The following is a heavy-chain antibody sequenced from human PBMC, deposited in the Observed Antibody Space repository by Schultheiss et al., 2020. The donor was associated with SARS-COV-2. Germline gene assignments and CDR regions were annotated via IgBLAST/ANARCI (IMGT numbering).Heavy chain of an antibody. V-gene: IGHV4-34*01. CDR2: INHSGST. Sequence: SETLSLTCAVYGGSFSGYYWSWIRQPPGKGLEWIGEINHSGSTNYNPSLKSRVTISVDTSKNQFSLKLSSVTAAETAVYYCARTDLVPLDYYYYYYGMDVWGQGTTVTVSS. CDR3: ARTDLVPLDYYYYYYGMDV. D-gene: IGHD6-6*01. J-gene: IGHJ6*02. CDR1: GGSFSGYY.